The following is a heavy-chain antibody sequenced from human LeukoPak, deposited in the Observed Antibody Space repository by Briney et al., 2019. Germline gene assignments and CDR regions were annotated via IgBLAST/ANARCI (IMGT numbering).Heavy chain of an antibody. D-gene: IGHD6-13*01. J-gene: IGHJ4*02. CDR2: ISAYNGNT. V-gene: IGHV1-18*01. CDR1: GYTFTSYG. Sequence: ASVKVSCKASGYTFTSYGISWVRQAPGQGLEWMGWISAYNGNTNYAQKLQGRVTMTTDTSTSTAYMELRSLRSDDTAVYYCARVHPLKQLVIWGFDYWGQGTLVTVSS. CDR3: ARVHPLKQLVIWGFDY.